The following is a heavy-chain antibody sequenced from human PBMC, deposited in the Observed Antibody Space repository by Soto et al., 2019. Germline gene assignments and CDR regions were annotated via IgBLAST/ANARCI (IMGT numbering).Heavy chain of an antibody. CDR1: GYTFSSYG. Sequence: QIQLVQSGGEVRTPGASVKVSCKASGYTFSSYGITWVRQAPGQGLEWLGWINPSSGETNYAQKFQGRVPVTTDPSTTTGYMELRNLTFDDTAVYYCARDWYPRFDPWGQGPLVTVSS. J-gene: IGHJ5*02. V-gene: IGHV1-18*01. CDR2: INPSSGET. CDR3: ARDWYPRFDP. D-gene: IGHD6-13*01.